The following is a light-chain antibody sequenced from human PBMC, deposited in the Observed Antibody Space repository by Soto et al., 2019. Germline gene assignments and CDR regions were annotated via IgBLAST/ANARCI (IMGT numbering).Light chain of an antibody. V-gene: IGLV1-40*01. CDR2: GNT. CDR3: QSYDSSLNGRV. CDR1: SSNIGAGYD. Sequence: QSVLTQPPSVSGAPGQRVTISCTGSSSNIGAGYDVHWYQQLPGTAPKLLIYGNTNRPSGVPDRFSGSKSGTSASLAITGLQAEDEADYYCQSYDSSLNGRVFGGGTKVTVL. J-gene: IGLJ3*02.